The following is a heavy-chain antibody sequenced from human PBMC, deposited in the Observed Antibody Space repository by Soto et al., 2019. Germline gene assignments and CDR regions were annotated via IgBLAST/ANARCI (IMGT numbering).Heavy chain of an antibody. D-gene: IGHD3-9*01. Sequence: GGSLRLSCEVSGFIFSEYEFNWVRQAPGKGLEWVSYIGKNGRDIYDADSVKGRFTISRDNARNSLYLQMKSLRAEDTAVYFCARDGADYDILTGYYDYYYHGMDVWGQGTTVTVSS. J-gene: IGHJ6*02. CDR1: GFIFSEYE. V-gene: IGHV3-48*03. CDR2: IGKNGRDI. CDR3: ARDGADYDILTGYYDYYYHGMDV.